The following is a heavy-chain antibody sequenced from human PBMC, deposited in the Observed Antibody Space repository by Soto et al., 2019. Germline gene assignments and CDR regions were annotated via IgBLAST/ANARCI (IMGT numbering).Heavy chain of an antibody. CDR2: ISGSGGST. J-gene: IGHJ4*02. D-gene: IGHD5-12*01. CDR1: GFTFSSYA. Sequence: EVQLLESGGGLVQPGGSLRLSCAASGFTFSSYAMSWVRQAPGKGLEWVSAISGSGGSTYYADSVKGRFTISRDNSKNTLYLQMNSLRAEDTAVYYCAKKAALLEMATTAFDYWGQGTLVTVSS. CDR3: AKKAALLEMATTAFDY. V-gene: IGHV3-23*01.